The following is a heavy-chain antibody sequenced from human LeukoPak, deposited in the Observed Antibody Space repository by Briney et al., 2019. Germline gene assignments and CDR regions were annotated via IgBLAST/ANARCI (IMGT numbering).Heavy chain of an antibody. J-gene: IGHJ4*02. V-gene: IGHV3-7*03. D-gene: IGHD4-23*01. Sequence: GGSLRLSCAASGFTFTSYWMSWVRQAPGKGLEWVANINQEGGEKYYVDSVKGRFTISRDNAKNSLYLQMNTLRADDTAVYYCARASVVTSPFDYWGQGTLVTVSS. CDR3: ARASVVTSPFDY. CDR2: INQEGGEK. CDR1: GFTFTSYW.